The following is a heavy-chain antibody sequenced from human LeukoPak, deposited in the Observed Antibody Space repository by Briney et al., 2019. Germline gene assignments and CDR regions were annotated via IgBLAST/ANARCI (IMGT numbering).Heavy chain of an antibody. CDR3: ARFEAGIVVVPVRQPRPPPPRYFDY. V-gene: IGHV4-59*01. J-gene: IGHJ4*02. D-gene: IGHD2-2*01. CDR1: GGFISRDS. CDR2: ISHSGSA. Sequence: SETLSITCTVSGGFISRDSWSWIRQPPGKGLEWIGYISHSGSADYKPSLESRVTISLDRSNNQFSLNLDSVTAADTAVYYCARFEAGIVVVPVRQPRPPPPRYFDYWGQGTLVTVSS.